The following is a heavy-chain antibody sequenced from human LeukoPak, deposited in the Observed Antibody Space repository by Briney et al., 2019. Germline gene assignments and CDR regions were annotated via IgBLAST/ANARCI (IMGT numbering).Heavy chain of an antibody. CDR2: IYPGDSDT. V-gene: IGHV5-51*01. CDR3: ARSGWLQLKYFDY. D-gene: IGHD5-24*01. J-gene: IGHJ4*02. CDR1: GYSFTSYW. Sequence: GESLKISCRGSGYSFTSYWIGWVRQMPGKGLEWMGIIYPGDSDTRYSPSFQGQVTISADKSISTAYLQWSSLKASDTAMYYCARSGWLQLKYFDYWGQGTLVTVSS.